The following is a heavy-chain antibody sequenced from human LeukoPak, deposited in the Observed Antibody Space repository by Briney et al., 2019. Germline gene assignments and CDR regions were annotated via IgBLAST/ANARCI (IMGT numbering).Heavy chain of an antibody. D-gene: IGHD3-22*01. CDR2: IKQDGSEK. Sequence: GGSLRLSCAASGFTFSSYWMSWVRQAPGKGLEWVANIKQDGSEKYYVDSVKGRFTISRDNAKNSLYLQMNSLRAEDTAVYYCARANGRRYYYDSSGPYDYWGQGTLVTVSS. CDR3: ARANGRRYYYDSSGPYDY. CDR1: GFTFSSYW. J-gene: IGHJ4*02. V-gene: IGHV3-7*01.